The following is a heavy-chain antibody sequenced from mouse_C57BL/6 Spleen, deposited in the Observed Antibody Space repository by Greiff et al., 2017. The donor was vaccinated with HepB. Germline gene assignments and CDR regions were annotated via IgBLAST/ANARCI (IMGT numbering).Heavy chain of an antibody. CDR2: INPGSGGT. Sequence: QVQLKQSGAELVRPGTSVKVSCKASGYAFTNYLIEWVKQRPGQGLEWIGVINPGSGGTNYNEKFKGKATLTADKSSSTAYMQLSSLTSEDSAVYFCARSGYGSPFAYWGQGTLVTVSA. CDR1: GYAFTNYL. J-gene: IGHJ3*01. CDR3: ARSGYGSPFAY. V-gene: IGHV1-54*01. D-gene: IGHD1-1*01.